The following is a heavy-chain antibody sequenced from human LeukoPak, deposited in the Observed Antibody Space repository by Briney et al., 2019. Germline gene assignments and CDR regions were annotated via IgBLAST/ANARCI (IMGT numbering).Heavy chain of an antibody. CDR2: IIPIFGTA. Sequence: SVKVSCKASGGTFSSYAISWVRQALGQGLEWMGGIIPIFGTANYAQKFQGRVTITADESTSTAYMELSSLRSEDTAVYYCATYRDGYSMFDYWGQGTLVTVSS. CDR1: GGTFSSYA. J-gene: IGHJ4*02. V-gene: IGHV1-69*13. D-gene: IGHD5-24*01. CDR3: ATYRDGYSMFDY.